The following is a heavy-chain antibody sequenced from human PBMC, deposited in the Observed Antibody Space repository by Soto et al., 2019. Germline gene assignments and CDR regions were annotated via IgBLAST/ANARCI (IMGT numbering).Heavy chain of an antibody. D-gene: IGHD6-19*01. J-gene: IGHJ6*02. V-gene: IGHV3-23*01. CDR1: GFTFSNNA. Sequence: GGSLRLSCAASGFTFSNNAMNWVRPAPGKGLEWVSGISGTGYGTYYADSVKGRFTISRDSSNNTLYRQMNSLRGEDTAIYYCAKARQAQSHYYYGMDVWGQGTPVTVS. CDR3: AKARQAQSHYYYGMDV. CDR2: ISGTGYGT.